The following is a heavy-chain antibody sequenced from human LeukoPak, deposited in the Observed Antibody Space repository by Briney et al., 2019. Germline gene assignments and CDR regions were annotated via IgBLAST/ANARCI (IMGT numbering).Heavy chain of an antibody. V-gene: IGHV3-7*01. CDR3: ARECGLYPGDQTDAFDI. CDR2: IKQDGSEK. CDR1: GFTFSSYW. Sequence: GGSLRLSCAASGFTFSSYWMSWVRQAPGKGLEWVANIKQDGSEKYYVDSVKGRFTISRDNAKNSLYLQMNSLRAEDTAVYYCARECGLYPGDQTDAFDIWGQGTMVTVSS. D-gene: IGHD7-27*01. J-gene: IGHJ3*02.